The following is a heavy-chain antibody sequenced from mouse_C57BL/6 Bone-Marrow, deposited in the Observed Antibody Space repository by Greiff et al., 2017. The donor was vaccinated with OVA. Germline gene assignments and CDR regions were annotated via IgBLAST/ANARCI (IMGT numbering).Heavy chain of an antibody. J-gene: IGHJ2*01. D-gene: IGHD4-1*01. V-gene: IGHV3-6*01. Sequence: ESGPGLVKPSQSLSLTCSVTGYSITSGYYWNWIRQFPGNKLEWMGYISYDGSNNYNPSLKNRISITRDTSKNQFFRKLNSVTTEDTATYYCARRGGTGTYWGQGTTLTVSS. CDR2: ISYDGSN. CDR1: GYSITSGYY. CDR3: ARRGGTGTY.